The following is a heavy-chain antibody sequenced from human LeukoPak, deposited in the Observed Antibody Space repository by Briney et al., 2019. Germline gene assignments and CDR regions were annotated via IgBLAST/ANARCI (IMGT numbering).Heavy chain of an antibody. J-gene: IGHJ6*04. D-gene: IGHD3-10*02. CDR3: AELGITMIGGV. CDR2: ISSSGSTI. Sequence: GSPGLPCGALGFTFGNAWVKLVPQAPGEGLEWVSYISSSGSTIYYADSVKSRFTISRDNAKNSLYLQMNSLRAEDTAVYYCAELGITMIGGVWGKGATVTISS. CDR1: GFTFGNAW. V-gene: IGHV3-48*04.